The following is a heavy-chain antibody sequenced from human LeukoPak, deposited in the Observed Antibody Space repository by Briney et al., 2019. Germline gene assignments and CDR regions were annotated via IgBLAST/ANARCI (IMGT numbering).Heavy chain of an antibody. J-gene: IGHJ4*02. D-gene: IGHD1-26*01. CDR1: GYTFTGYY. CDR2: INPNSGGT. V-gene: IGHV1-2*02. CDR3: ARDMGPSGRAFDY. Sequence: ASVKVSCKASGYTFTGYYMHWVRQAPGQGLEWMGWINPNSGGTNYAQKFQGRVTMTRDTSISTAYMELSRLRSDDTAVYYCARDMGPSGRAFDYWGQGTLVTVSS.